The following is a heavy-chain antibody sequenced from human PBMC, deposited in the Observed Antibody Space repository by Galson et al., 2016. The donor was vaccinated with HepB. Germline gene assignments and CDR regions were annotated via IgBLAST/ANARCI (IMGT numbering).Heavy chain of an antibody. J-gene: IGHJ4*02. D-gene: IGHD3-10*01. CDR2: MYFSGST. V-gene: IGHV4-39*07. Sequence: SETLSLTCTVSGGSISRSSYSWGWIRQPPGKGLEWIGSMYFSGSTYYNPSLKSRVTMSVDTSKTQFSLRLSSVTAADTAVYYCARGNKSYYYGEFRGSFDYWGQGTLVTVSS. CDR1: GGSISRSSYS. CDR3: ARGNKSYYYGEFRGSFDY.